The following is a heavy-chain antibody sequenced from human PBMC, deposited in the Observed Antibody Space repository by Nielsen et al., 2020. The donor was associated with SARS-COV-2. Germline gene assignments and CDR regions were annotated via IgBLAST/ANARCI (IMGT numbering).Heavy chain of an antibody. CDR3: TTDPAPRGFGY. J-gene: IGHJ4*02. V-gene: IGHV3-15*01. CDR1: GLTLSKAW. Sequence: GGSLSLSCVVPGLTLSKAWMSWVRKAPGKVLEWVGRIKSRPDGGTTDFAAPVKDRFTISSDDSKNTLYLQMNSLKTEDTAFYYCTTDPAPRGFGYWGQGTRVTVSS. CDR2: IKSRPDGGTT. D-gene: IGHD3-10*01.